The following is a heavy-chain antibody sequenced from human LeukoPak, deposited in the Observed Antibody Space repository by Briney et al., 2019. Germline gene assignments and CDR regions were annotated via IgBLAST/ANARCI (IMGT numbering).Heavy chain of an antibody. CDR3: ARVPGPYTTSRFDY. V-gene: IGHV1-2*02. CDR1: GYTFTGYY. CDR2: IYPDSGGT. J-gene: IGHJ4*02. D-gene: IGHD2-2*02. Sequence: ASVKVSCKTSGYTFTGYYLHWVRQAPGQGLEWMGRIYPDSGGTHHAQKFQVRVTVTRDTSITTVYVELSGLTSDDTAVYYCARVPGPYTTSRFDYWGQGTLVTVSS.